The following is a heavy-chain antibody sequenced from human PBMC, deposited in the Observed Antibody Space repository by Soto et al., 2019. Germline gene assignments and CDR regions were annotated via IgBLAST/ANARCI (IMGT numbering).Heavy chain of an antibody. CDR2: IYYSGSS. V-gene: IGHV4-31*03. D-gene: IGHD1-26*01. CDR1: GGSISSGSYN. J-gene: IGHJ4*02. Sequence: SETLSPTCTVSGGSISSGSYNWSWIRQHPGKGLEWIGNIYYSGSSYYNPSLKSRATISIDTSKDQFSLRLGSVTAADTAVYYCARVEGSSYYFRHDCWGRGTLVTVSS. CDR3: ARVEGSSYYFRHDC.